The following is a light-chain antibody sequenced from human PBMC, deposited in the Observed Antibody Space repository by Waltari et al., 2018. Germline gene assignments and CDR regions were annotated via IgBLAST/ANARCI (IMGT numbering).Light chain of an antibody. Sequence: QSALTQAASVSGSPGQSITISCSGTGSGVGSYDLVAWYQQHPGKAPKLIIYEATKRPSGVSSRFSGSKSGNTASLTISGRQAEDEADYFCSSYSSSTTLGNVFGTGTKVTVL. CDR2: EAT. J-gene: IGLJ1*01. CDR1: GSGVGSYDL. CDR3: SSYSSSTTLGNV. V-gene: IGLV2-23*01.